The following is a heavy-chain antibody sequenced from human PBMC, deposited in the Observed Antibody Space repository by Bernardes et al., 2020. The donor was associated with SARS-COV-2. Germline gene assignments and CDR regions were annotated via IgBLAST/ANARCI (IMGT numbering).Heavy chain of an antibody. D-gene: IGHD1-26*01. CDR1: GHSFTNYD. V-gene: IGHV1-8*01. Sequence: ASVKVSCRTSGHSFTNYDINWVRQGTGQGLEWMGWMNPNSGNTGYAQKFQGRVTMTRDKSINTGYMELSGLRSDDTAVYFCTTERSFSNGRPDAFDVWGQGTTITVSA. CDR3: TTERSFSNGRPDAFDV. J-gene: IGHJ3*01. CDR2: MNPNSGNT.